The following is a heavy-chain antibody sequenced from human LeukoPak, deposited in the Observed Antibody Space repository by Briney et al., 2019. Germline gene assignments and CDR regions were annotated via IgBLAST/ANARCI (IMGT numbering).Heavy chain of an antibody. CDR3: ARYSSGWYMFDY. CDR1: GGSISSYY. V-gene: IGHV4-59*08. D-gene: IGHD6-19*01. Sequence: PSETLSLTCTVSGGSISSYYWSWIRQPPGKGLEWIGYIYYSGSTNYNPSLKSRVTISVDTSKNQFSLKLSSVTAADTAVYYCARYSSGWYMFDYWGQGTLVTVPS. J-gene: IGHJ4*02. CDR2: IYYSGST.